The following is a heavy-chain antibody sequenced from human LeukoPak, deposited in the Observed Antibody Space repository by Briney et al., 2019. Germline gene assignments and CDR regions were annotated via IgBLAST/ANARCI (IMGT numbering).Heavy chain of an antibody. CDR1: GGSVSSGSYY. D-gene: IGHD2-21*02. Sequence: SETLSLTCTVSGGSVSSGSYYWNWIRQPPGKGLEWMGYIYYSGSTNYNPSLKSRVTISLDTSKNQLSLKLSSVTAADTAVYYCARVMTASPYNWFDPWGQGTLVTVSS. CDR2: IYYSGST. CDR3: ARVMTASPYNWFDP. J-gene: IGHJ5*02. V-gene: IGHV4-61*01.